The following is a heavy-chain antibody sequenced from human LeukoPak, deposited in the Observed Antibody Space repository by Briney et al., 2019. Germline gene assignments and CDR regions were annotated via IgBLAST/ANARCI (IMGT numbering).Heavy chain of an antibody. V-gene: IGHV3-7*01. CDR2: IKQDGSEK. CDR3: ARESFAARWD. J-gene: IGHJ4*02. Sequence: GGSLRLSCAASGFTFSRYWMSWVRQAPGKGLEWVANIKQDGSEKDYVDSVKSGFTISRDNAKNSLYLRMNSLTAEDTAVYYCARESFAARWDWGQGTLVTVSS. D-gene: IGHD6-6*01. CDR1: GFTFSRYW.